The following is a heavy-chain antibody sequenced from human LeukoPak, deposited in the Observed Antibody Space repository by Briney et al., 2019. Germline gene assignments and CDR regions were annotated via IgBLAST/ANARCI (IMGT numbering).Heavy chain of an antibody. CDR2: IYHSRST. CDR1: GYSISSGFC. J-gene: IGHJ4*02. CDR3: ARGRPYSDY. V-gene: IGHV4-38-2*02. Sequence: SETLSLTCTVSGYSISSGFCWGWIRQPPGKGLEWIGSIYHSRSTYYNPSLKSRVTISVDTSKNQFSLKLSSVTAADTAVYYCARGRPYSDYWGQGTLVTVSS.